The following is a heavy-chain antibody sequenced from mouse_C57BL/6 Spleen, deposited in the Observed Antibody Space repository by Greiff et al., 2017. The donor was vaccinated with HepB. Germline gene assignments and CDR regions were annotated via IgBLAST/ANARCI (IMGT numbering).Heavy chain of an antibody. V-gene: IGHV5-16*01. Sequence: EVKVVESEGGLVQPGSSMKLSCTASGFTFSDYYMAWVRQVPEKGLEWVANINYDGSSTYYLDSLKSRFIISRDNAKNILYLQMSSLKSEDTATYYCARDNYGAMDYWGQGTSVTVSS. J-gene: IGHJ4*01. D-gene: IGHD1-1*01. CDR1: GFTFSDYY. CDR2: INYDGSST. CDR3: ARDNYGAMDY.